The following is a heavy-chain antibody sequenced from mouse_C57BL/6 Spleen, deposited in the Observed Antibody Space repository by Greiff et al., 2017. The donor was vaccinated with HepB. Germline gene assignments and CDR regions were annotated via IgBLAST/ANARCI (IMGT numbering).Heavy chain of an antibody. J-gene: IGHJ4*01. Sequence: EVQLQQSGPGLVKPSQSLSLTCSVTGYSIPSGYYWNWIRQFPGNKLEWMGYISYDGRNNYKPSLKNRISITRDTSKNQFFLKLNSVTTEDTATYYCAREGFAYAMDYWGQGTSVTVSS. CDR3: AREGFAYAMDY. CDR1: GYSIPSGYY. CDR2: ISYDGRN. V-gene: IGHV3-6*01.